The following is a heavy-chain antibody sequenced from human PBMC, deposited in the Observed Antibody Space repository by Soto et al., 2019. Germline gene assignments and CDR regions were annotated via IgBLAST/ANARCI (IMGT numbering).Heavy chain of an antibody. CDR2: IWYDGRNK. J-gene: IGHJ3*02. Sequence: QVQLVEPGGGVVQPGRSLRLSCAASGFTFSSYGVHWVRQAPGKGLEWVAVIWYDGRNKYYADSVKGRFTISRDNSKNTLYLQMNNLRAEDTAVYYCARDEWQWLVLYAFDIWGQGTMVTVSS. CDR1: GFTFSSYG. D-gene: IGHD6-19*01. V-gene: IGHV3-33*01. CDR3: ARDEWQWLVLYAFDI.